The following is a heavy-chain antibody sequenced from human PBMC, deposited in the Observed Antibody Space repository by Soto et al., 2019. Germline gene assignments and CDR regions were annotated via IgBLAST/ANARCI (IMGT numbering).Heavy chain of an antibody. Sequence: QLQLQESGPGLVKPSETLSLTCTVSGGSISSSSYYWGWIRQPPGKGLEWIGSIYYSGSTYYNPSLKSRVTISVDTSKNQFSLKLSSVTAADTAVYYCATTYSLTKSQTVAGWANYYYYGMDVWGQGTTVTVSS. V-gene: IGHV4-39*01. CDR1: GGSISSSSYY. J-gene: IGHJ6*02. D-gene: IGHD6-19*01. CDR3: ATTYSLTKSQTVAGWANYYYYGMDV. CDR2: IYYSGST.